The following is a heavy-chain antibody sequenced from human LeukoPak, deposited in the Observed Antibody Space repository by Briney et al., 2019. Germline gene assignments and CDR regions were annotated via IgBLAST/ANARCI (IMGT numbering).Heavy chain of an antibody. J-gene: IGHJ4*02. Sequence: GASVKVSCKASGYTFTGYYMHWVRQAPGQGLEWMGWINPNSGGTNYAQKFQGRVTMTRDTSISTAYMELSRLRSDDTAVYYCARAPRGTGQWLVPSRDYWGQGTLVTVSS. CDR3: ARAPRGTGQWLVPSRDY. CDR1: GYTFTGYY. V-gene: IGHV1-2*02. CDR2: INPNSGGT. D-gene: IGHD6-19*01.